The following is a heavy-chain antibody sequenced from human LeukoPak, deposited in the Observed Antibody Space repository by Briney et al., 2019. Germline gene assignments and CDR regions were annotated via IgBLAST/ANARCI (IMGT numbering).Heavy chain of an antibody. Sequence: GGSLRLSCSASGFSFSSFWMNWVRQAPGKGLEWVASMKQDGSEEYYVDSVKGRFTISRDNAKNSLYLQMNSLRAEDTAVYYCARDRGYSSFDYWGQGTLVTVSP. D-gene: IGHD6-13*01. CDR2: MKQDGSEE. CDR3: ARDRGYSSFDY. J-gene: IGHJ4*02. CDR1: GFSFSSFW. V-gene: IGHV3-7*01.